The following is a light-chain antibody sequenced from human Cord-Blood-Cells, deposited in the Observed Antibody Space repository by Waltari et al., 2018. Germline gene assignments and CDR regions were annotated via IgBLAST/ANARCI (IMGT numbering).Light chain of an antibody. CDR2: DVS. CDR1: SSDVGGYNY. CDR3: SSYTSSSTLV. V-gene: IGLV2-14*03. Sequence: QSALTQPASVSGSPGQSIHISCTGTSSDVGGYNYVSWYQQHPGKAPKLMIYDVSSRPSGVPHLFSVSNSGSTASLTISGLQAEDEADYYCSSYTSSSTLVFGGGTKLTVL. J-gene: IGLJ3*02.